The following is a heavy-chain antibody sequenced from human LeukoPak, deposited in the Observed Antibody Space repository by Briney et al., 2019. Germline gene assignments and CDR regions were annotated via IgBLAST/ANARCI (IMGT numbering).Heavy chain of an antibody. Sequence: GESLKISCQGSGYSINNYWIGWVRQMPGKGLEWMGIIYPADSDIRYSPSFQGQVTISADKSISTAYLQWSSLKASDTAMYYCARRDGYCSSTSCYADYYYGMDVWGQGTTVTVSS. CDR3: ARRDGYCSSTSCYADYYYGMDV. D-gene: IGHD2-2*01. J-gene: IGHJ6*02. CDR1: GYSINNYW. CDR2: IYPADSDI. V-gene: IGHV5-51*01.